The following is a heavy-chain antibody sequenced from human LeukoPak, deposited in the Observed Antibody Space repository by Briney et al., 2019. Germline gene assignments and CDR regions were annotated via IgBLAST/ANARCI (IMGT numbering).Heavy chain of an antibody. V-gene: IGHV4-4*07. Sequence: SETLSLTCTVSGGSISSYYWSWIRQPAGKGLEWIGRIYTSGSTNYNPSLKSRVTMSVDTSKNQFSLKLSSVTAADTAVYYCARDYYDSSGYHPGSNWFDPWGQGTLVTVSS. CDR2: IYTSGST. CDR1: GGSISSYY. CDR3: ARDYYDSSGYHPGSNWFDP. J-gene: IGHJ5*02. D-gene: IGHD3-22*01.